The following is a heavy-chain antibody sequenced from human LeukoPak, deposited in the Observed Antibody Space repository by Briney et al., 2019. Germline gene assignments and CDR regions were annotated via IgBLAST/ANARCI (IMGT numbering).Heavy chain of an antibody. Sequence: SVKVSCKASGGTFSSYAISWVRQAPGQGLEWMGGIIPIFGTANYAQKFQGRVTITADESTSTAYMELSSLRSEDTAVYYCARASVPAAPSDYYYYYMDVWGKGTTVTISS. CDR1: GGTFSSYA. J-gene: IGHJ6*03. CDR3: ARASVPAAPSDYYYYYMDV. CDR2: IIPIFGTA. V-gene: IGHV1-69*13. D-gene: IGHD2-2*01.